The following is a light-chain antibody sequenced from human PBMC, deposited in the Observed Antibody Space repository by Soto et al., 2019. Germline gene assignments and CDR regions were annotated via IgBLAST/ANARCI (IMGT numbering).Light chain of an antibody. Sequence: QSALTQPASVSGSPGQSITLSCTGNSSDVGGYNYVSWYQQHPGKAPKLIIFDVSNRPSGVSNRFSGSRSGNTASLTISGLQAEDEADYYCSSYTSSTTRVFGTGTKLTVL. CDR3: SSYTSSTTRV. CDR2: DVS. V-gene: IGLV2-14*01. CDR1: SSDVGGYNY. J-gene: IGLJ1*01.